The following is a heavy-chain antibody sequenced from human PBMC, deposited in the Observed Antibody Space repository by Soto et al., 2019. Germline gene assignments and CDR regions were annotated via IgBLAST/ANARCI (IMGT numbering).Heavy chain of an antibody. J-gene: IGHJ4*02. Sequence: VQLVQSGAEVKKPGASVKVSCKASGYTFISYDINWVRQAPGQGLEWMGWMNPNRGNTDYAQKFQGRVTMTRNTFITTAYMELRSLTSEDTAVYFCVRGLYTGYEWGDHWGQGTLITVSS. D-gene: IGHD5-12*01. CDR2: MNPNRGNT. CDR3: VRGLYTGYEWGDH. CDR1: GYTFISYD. V-gene: IGHV1-8*01.